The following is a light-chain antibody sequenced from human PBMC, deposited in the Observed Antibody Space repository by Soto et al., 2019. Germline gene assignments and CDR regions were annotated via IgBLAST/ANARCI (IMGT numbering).Light chain of an antibody. CDR2: GAS. V-gene: IGKV3-15*01. Sequence: IVMTQSPATLSVSPGERATRSCRSSESVSSNLAWYQQKPGQAPRLLIYGASTRATGIPARFSGSGSETEFTLTISSLQAEDSAVYFCQQYNNWPTWTFGQGTKADIK. CDR3: QQYNNWPTWT. J-gene: IGKJ1*01. CDR1: ESVSSN.